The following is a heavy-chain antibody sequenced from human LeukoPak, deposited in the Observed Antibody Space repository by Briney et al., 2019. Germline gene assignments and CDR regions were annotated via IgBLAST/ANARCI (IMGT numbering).Heavy chain of an antibody. CDR2: IIPIFGTA. J-gene: IGHJ3*02. V-gene: IGHV1-69*05. D-gene: IGHD5-18*01. CDR1: GGTFSSYA. Sequence: EASVKVSCKASGGTFSSYAISWVRQAPGQGLEWMGRIIPIFGTANYAQKFQGRVTMTRDTSTSTVYMELSSLRSEDTAVYYCARDGPGYSYGRDAFDIWGQGTMVTVSS. CDR3: ARDGPGYSYGRDAFDI.